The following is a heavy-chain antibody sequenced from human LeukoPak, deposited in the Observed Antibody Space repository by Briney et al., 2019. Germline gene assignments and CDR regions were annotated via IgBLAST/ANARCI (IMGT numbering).Heavy chain of an antibody. CDR2: FDPEDGET. D-gene: IGHD3-9*01. V-gene: IGHV1-24*01. J-gene: IGHJ3*02. CDR1: GYTLTELS. Sequence: ASVKVSCKVSGYTLTELSMHWVRQAPGKGLEWMGGFDPEDGETIYAQKFQGGVTMTEDTSTDTAYMELSSLRSEDTAVYYCATDYQTYYDILTGYGNDAFDIWGQGTMVTVSS. CDR3: ATDYQTYYDILTGYGNDAFDI.